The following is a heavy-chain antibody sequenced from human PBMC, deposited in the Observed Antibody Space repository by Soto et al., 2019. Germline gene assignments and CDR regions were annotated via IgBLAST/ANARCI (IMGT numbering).Heavy chain of an antibody. CDR3: ARAPDGYYGMDV. V-gene: IGHV4-59*01. CDR1: GGSISSYY. CDR2: IYYSGST. Sequence: SETLSLTCTVSGGSISSYYWSWIRQPPGKGLEWIGYIYYSGSTNYNPSLKSRVTISVDTSKNQFSLKLSSVTAADTAVYYCARAPDGYYGMDVWGQGTTVTVS. J-gene: IGHJ6*02.